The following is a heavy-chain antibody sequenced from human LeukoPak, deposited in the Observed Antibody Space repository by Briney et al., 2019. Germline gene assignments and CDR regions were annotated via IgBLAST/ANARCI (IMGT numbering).Heavy chain of an antibody. Sequence: SETLSLTCIVSGYSISSGYYWGWIRQPPGKGLEWIGSIYHSGSTYYNPSLKSRVTISVDTSKNQFSLKLSSVTAADTAVYYCARDDYDSSGHLEYWGQGTLVTVSS. CDR1: GYSISSGYY. CDR2: IYHSGST. D-gene: IGHD3-22*01. J-gene: IGHJ4*02. CDR3: ARDDYDSSGHLEY. V-gene: IGHV4-38-2*02.